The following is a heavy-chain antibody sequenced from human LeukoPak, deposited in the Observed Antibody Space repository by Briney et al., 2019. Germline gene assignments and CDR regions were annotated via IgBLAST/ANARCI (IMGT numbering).Heavy chain of an antibody. CDR3: ARGGYFVPIDY. V-gene: IGHV4-59*01. CDR1: GGSISSYY. D-gene: IGHD5-18*01. CDR2: IYYSGST. J-gene: IGHJ4*02. Sequence: SETLSLTCTVSGGSISSYYWSWIRQPPGKGLEWIGYIYYSGSTNYNPSLKSRVTISVDTSKNPFSLKLSSVTAADTAVYYCARGGYFVPIDYWGQGTLVTVSS.